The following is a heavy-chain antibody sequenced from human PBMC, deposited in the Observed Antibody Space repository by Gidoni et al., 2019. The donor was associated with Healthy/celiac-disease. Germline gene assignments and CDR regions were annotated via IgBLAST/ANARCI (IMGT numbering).Heavy chain of an antibody. CDR2: IYHSGST. Sequence: QVQLQESGPGLLKPSGTLSLPCAGSGLAISRSNWWSWVRQPPGKGLEWIGEIYHSGSTNYNPSLKSRVTISVDKSKNQFSLKLSSVTAADTAVYYCARVSGSGSYYPNDAFDIWCQGTMVTVSS. CDR3: ARVSGSGSYYPNDAFDI. D-gene: IGHD3-10*01. J-gene: IGHJ3*02. V-gene: IGHV4-4*02. CDR1: GLAISRSNW.